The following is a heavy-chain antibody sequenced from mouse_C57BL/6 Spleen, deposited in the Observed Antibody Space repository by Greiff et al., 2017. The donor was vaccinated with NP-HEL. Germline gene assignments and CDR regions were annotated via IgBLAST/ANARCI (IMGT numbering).Heavy chain of an antibody. D-gene: IGHD1-1*01. CDR1: GYTFTDYY. V-gene: IGHV1-26*01. J-gene: IGHJ2*01. Sequence: EVQVVESGPELVKPGASVKISCKASGYTFTDYYMNWVKQSHGKSLEWIGDINPNNGGTSYNQKFKGKATLTVDKSSSTAYMELRSLTSEDSAVYYCARWAITTVVAPTFDYWGQGTTLTVSS. CDR2: INPNNGGT. CDR3: ARWAITTVVAPTFDY.